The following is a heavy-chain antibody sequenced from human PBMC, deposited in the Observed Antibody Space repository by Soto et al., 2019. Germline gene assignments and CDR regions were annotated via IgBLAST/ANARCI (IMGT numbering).Heavy chain of an antibody. J-gene: IGHJ6*02. CDR3: AKLAGYCSGAGCYGHYAMDV. CDR2: INYSGST. CDR1: SGSMSSSLNH. D-gene: IGHD6-19*01. V-gene: IGHV4-39*01. Sequence: PSETLSLTCIVSSGSMSSSLNHWGWIRQPPGKGLEWIGNINYSGSTYYNPSLQSRLTISVDTSNNQFSLTLSSVTAADTAVYYCAKLAGYCSGAGCYGHYAMDVWGQGTTVTVSS.